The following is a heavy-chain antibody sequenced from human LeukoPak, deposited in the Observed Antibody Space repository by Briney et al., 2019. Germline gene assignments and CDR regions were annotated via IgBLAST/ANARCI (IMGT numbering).Heavy chain of an antibody. J-gene: IGHJ5*02. CDR2: INPSGGST. CDR1: GYTFTGYY. V-gene: IGHV1-46*01. Sequence: ASVKVSCKASGYTFTGYYMHWVRQAPGQGLEWMGIINPSGGSTSYAQKFQGRVTMTRDTSTSTVYMELSSLRSEDTAVYYCARDSVAAAGTLNWFDPWGQGTLVTVSS. CDR3: ARDSVAAAGTLNWFDP. D-gene: IGHD6-13*01.